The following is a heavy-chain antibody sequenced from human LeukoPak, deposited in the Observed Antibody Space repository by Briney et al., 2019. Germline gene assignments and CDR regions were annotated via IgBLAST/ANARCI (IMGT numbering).Heavy chain of an antibody. CDR2: ISGNGGST. Sequence: GGSLRLSCAASGLTFSNYAMSWVRQAPGQGLEWVSSISGNGGSTYYANSVKGRFSISRDNSKNTVYLQMNSLRAEDTAVFYCARGGQNFDFWRFAYWGQGSLVTVSS. CDR1: GLTFSNYA. V-gene: IGHV3-23*01. J-gene: IGHJ4*02. D-gene: IGHD3-3*01. CDR3: ARGGQNFDFWRFAY.